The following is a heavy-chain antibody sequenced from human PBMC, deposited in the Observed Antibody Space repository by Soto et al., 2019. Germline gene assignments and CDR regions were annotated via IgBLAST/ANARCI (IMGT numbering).Heavy chain of an antibody. CDR2: IYDSGST. J-gene: IGHJ4*02. CDR3: ARGLSGDKVDS. Sequence: QVQLQESGPGLVKPSQTLSLTCTIAGGSISSGDYYWSWIRQPPGKGLERIGHIYDSGSTYNNPSLNSRVTISIDPSENQFSLNLRSVTAADTAVYYCARGLSGDKVDSWGQGTLVTVSS. CDR1: GGSISSGDYY. V-gene: IGHV4-30-4*01. D-gene: IGHD1-1*01.